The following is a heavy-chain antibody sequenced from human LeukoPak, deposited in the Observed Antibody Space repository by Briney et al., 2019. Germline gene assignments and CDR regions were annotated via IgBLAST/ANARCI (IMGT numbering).Heavy chain of an antibody. Sequence: SETLSLTCSVSGDSIKNRDSYWGWIRQPPGKGPQWIGSIYHSGGTYFNPSLKSRVRMSVDASRNHFSLELTSVTAADTAVYCCARHAYNYGLDYFDPWGQGTLVTVSS. CDR1: GDSIKNRDSY. D-gene: IGHD5-24*01. CDR2: IYHSGGT. CDR3: ARHAYNYGLDYFDP. J-gene: IGHJ5*02. V-gene: IGHV4-39*01.